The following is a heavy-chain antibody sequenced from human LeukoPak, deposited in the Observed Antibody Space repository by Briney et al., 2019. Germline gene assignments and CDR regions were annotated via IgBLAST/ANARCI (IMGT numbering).Heavy chain of an antibody. V-gene: IGHV4-59*01. CDR3: ARHRYYYDSSGYYYQP. D-gene: IGHD3-22*01. CDR2: IYYSGST. CDR1: GXSISSYY. Sequence: SSETLSLTCTVSGXSISSYYWSWIRQPPGKGLEWIGYIYYSGSTNYNPSPKSRVTISVDTSKNQFSLRLSSVTAADTAVYYCARHRYYYDSSGYYYQPWGQGTLVTVSS. J-gene: IGHJ5*02.